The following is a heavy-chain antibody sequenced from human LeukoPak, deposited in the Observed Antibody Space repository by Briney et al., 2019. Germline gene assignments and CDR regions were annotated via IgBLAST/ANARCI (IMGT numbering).Heavy chain of an antibody. CDR3: AKGRGYSSSWYFSDY. V-gene: IGHV3-23*01. CDR1: GFTFSSYA. J-gene: IGHJ4*02. D-gene: IGHD6-13*01. CDR2: ISGSGGST. Sequence: GGSLRLSCAASGFTFSSYAMSWVRQAPGKGLEWVSAISGSGGSTYYADSVKGRFTISRDNSKNTLYLQMNSLRAEDTAFYCCAKGRGYSSSWYFSDYWGQGTLVTVSS.